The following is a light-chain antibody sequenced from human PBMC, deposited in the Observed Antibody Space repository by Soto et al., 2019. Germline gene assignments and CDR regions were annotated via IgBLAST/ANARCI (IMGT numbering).Light chain of an antibody. Sequence: QSVLTQPPSASGSPGQSVAISCTGSSSDVGGYNYVSWYQQHRGKAPKLMIYEVSNRPSGVSNRSSGSKSGNTASLTISGLQAEDEADYYCSSYTSSTLYVFGTGTKSPS. CDR2: EVS. CDR3: SSYTSSTLYV. CDR1: SSDVGGYNY. V-gene: IGLV2-14*01. J-gene: IGLJ1*01.